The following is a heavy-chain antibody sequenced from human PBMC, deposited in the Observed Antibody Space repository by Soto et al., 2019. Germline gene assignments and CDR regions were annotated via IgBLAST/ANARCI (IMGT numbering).Heavy chain of an antibody. V-gene: IGHV3-30-3*01. CDR1: GFTFSTYA. CDR3: ARDRVATTVDYYYGMDV. Sequence: SLRLSCAASGFTFSTYAMHWVRQAPGKGLEWVALISYDGSIKVYADSVKGRFTVSRDNSKNTLYLQMTSLRKEDTAVFYCARDRVATTVDYYYGMDVWRQGTTVTVSS. CDR2: ISYDGSIK. D-gene: IGHD1-1*01. J-gene: IGHJ6*02.